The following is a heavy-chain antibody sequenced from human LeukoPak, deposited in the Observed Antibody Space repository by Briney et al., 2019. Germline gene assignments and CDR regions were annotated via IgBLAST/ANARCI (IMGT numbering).Heavy chain of an antibody. Sequence: GGSLRLSCAASGFTFSNYAMHWVRQAPGKGLEWVAVISYDGTNKYYADSVKGRFTISRDNSKNTMYLQMNSLRAEDTAMYYCARAPMSYDSSGFGGAFDIWGQGTMVTVSS. CDR2: ISYDGTNK. CDR3: ARAPMSYDSSGFGGAFDI. V-gene: IGHV3-30-3*01. J-gene: IGHJ3*02. CDR1: GFTFSNYA. D-gene: IGHD3-22*01.